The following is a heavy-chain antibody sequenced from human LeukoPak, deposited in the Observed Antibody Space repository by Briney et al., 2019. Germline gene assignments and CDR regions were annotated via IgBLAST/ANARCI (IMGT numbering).Heavy chain of an antibody. D-gene: IGHD3-22*01. CDR2: IYSGGST. J-gene: IGHJ4*02. V-gene: IGHV3-66*01. CDR3: ARDTYDYDSSGSSDY. CDR1: GFTFSSYV. Sequence: GGSLRLSCAASGFTFSSYVMSWVRQAPGKGLEWVSVIYSGGSTYYADSVKGRFTISRDNSKNTLYLQMNSLRAEDTAVYYCARDTYDYDSSGSSDYWGQGTLVTVSS.